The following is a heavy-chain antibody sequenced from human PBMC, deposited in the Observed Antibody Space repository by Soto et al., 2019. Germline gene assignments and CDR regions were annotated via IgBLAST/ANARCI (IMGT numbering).Heavy chain of an antibody. D-gene: IGHD1-26*01. CDR3: ARRCFMGATTIDY. Sequence: SDTLSLTCTVSGGSISSYYWSWIRQPPGKGLEWIGSIYYSGSTYYNPSLKSRVTISVDTSKNQFSLKLSSVTAADTAVYYCARRCFMGATTIDYWGQGTLVTVSS. CDR2: IYYSGST. J-gene: IGHJ4*02. CDR1: GGSISSYY. V-gene: IGHV4-59*05.